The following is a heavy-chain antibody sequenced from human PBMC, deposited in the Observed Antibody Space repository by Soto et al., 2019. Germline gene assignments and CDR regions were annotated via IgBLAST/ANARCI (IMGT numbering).Heavy chain of an antibody. V-gene: IGHV4-59*01. CDR2: IYYSGST. CDR1: GGSISSYY. CDR3: ARVVYATDRYYYYYMDV. D-gene: IGHD2-8*01. Sequence: QVQLQESGPGLVKPSETLSLTCTVSGGSISSYYWSWIRQPPGKGLEWIGYIYYSGSTNYNPSLKSRVTISLDTSKNHFSLKLSSVTAADTAVYYCARVVYATDRYYYYYMDVWGKGTTVTVSS. J-gene: IGHJ6*03.